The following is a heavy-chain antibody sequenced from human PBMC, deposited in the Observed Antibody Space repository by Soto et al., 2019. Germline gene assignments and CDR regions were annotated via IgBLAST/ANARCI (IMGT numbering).Heavy chain of an antibody. J-gene: IGHJ4*02. V-gene: IGHV3-30*18. CDR2: ISYDGSNK. Sequence: GGSLTLSCAASGFTFSSYGMHWVRQAPGKGLEWVAVISYDGSNKYYADSVKGRFTISRDNSKNTLYLQMNSLRAEDTAVYYCAKDRDIVVVVAALTFDYWGQGTLVTVSS. D-gene: IGHD2-15*01. CDR3: AKDRDIVVVVAALTFDY. CDR1: GFTFSSYG.